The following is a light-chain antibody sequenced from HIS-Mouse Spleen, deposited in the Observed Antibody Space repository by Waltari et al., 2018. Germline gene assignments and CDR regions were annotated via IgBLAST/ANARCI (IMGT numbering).Light chain of an antibody. Sequence: SYVLTQPPSVSVAPGKTARITCGGNNIGSKSVHWYQQKPGQAPVLGVYDDSDRPSGIPVGFSGSNSGNTATLTISRVEAGDEADYYCQVWDSSSDHVVFGGGTKLTVL. CDR3: QVWDSSSDHVV. J-gene: IGLJ2*01. CDR2: DDS. V-gene: IGLV3-21*03. CDR1: NIGSKS.